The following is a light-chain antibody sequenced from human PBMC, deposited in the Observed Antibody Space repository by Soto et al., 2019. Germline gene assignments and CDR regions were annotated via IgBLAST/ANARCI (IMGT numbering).Light chain of an antibody. CDR3: LQDHNYPPT. V-gene: IGKV1-6*01. CDR2: AAS. J-gene: IGKJ1*01. CDR1: QGIRND. Sequence: AIQMTQSPSSLSASVGDRVTITCRASQGIRNDLGWYQQKPGTAPKLLIYAASSLQSGVPSRFGGSGSGTDFTLPISSLQPEDFATYYCLQDHNYPPTFGQGTKVEIK.